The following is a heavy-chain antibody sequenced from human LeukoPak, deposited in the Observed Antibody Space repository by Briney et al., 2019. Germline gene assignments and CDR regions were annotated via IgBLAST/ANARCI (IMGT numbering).Heavy chain of an antibody. J-gene: IGHJ4*02. D-gene: IGHD2-2*01. Sequence: SETLSLTCTVSGGSISSSSYYWGWIRQPPGKGLEWIGSIYYSGSTYYNPSLKSRVTISVDTSKNQFSLKLSSVTAADTAVYYCARVSYQLLSFDYWGQGTLVTVSS. CDR2: IYYSGST. V-gene: IGHV4-39*07. CDR1: GGSISSSSYY. CDR3: ARVSYQLLSFDY.